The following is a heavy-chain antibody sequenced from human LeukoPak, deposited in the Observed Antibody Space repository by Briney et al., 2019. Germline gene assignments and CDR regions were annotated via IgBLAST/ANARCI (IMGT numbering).Heavy chain of an antibody. Sequence: ASVKVSCKASGYTFTSYDINWVRQATGQGFEWMGWMNPNSGNTGYAQKFQGRVTITRNTSISTAYMELSSLRSEDTAVYYCARRRMVATRYFDYWGQGTLVTVSS. V-gene: IGHV1-8*03. CDR1: GYTFTSYD. CDR2: MNPNSGNT. D-gene: IGHD5-12*01. J-gene: IGHJ4*02. CDR3: ARRRMVATRYFDY.